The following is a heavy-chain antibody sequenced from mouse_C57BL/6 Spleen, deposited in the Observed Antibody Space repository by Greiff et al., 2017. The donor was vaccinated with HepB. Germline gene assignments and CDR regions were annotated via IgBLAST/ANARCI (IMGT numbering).Heavy chain of an antibody. V-gene: IGHV1-82*01. J-gene: IGHJ3*01. CDR3: ATQGAWFAY. CDR2: IYPGDGDT. CDR1: GYSFSSSW. Sequence: QVQLQQSGPELVKPGASVKISCKASGYSFSSSWMNWVKQRPGKGLEWIGRIYPGDGDTNYNGKFKGKATLTEDKSSSTAYMQLSSLTSVDSAVYFCATQGAWFAYWGQGTLVTVSA.